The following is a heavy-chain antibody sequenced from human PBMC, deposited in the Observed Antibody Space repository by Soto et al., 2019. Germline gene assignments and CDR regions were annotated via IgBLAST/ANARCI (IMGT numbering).Heavy chain of an antibody. CDR2: FDPEDGEV. V-gene: IGHV1-24*01. CDR3: ARGVYYYDSSGTTYYYYGMDV. D-gene: IGHD3-22*01. J-gene: IGHJ6*02. CDR1: GYTLTELS. Sequence: GASVKVSCKVSGYTLTELSIHWVRQAPGKGLKWMGDFDPEDGEVIYAQKFQGRVTMTEDTSTDTAYMELSSLRSEDTAVYYCARGVYYYDSSGTTYYYYGMDVWGQGTTVTVSS.